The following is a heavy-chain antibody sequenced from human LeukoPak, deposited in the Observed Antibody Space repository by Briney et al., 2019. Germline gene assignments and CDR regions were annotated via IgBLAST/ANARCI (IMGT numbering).Heavy chain of an antibody. CDR3: ARRRDFFDY. V-gene: IGHV4-59*01. D-gene: IGHD3-3*01. Sequence: SETLSLTCTVSGGSISTYYWSWIRQPPGKGLEWIGYIYYSGSTKYNPAPESRVTISVDTSQNQFSLKLNSVIAADTAVYYCARRRDFFDYWDQGTLVTVSS. J-gene: IGHJ4*02. CDR1: GGSISTYY. CDR2: IYYSGST.